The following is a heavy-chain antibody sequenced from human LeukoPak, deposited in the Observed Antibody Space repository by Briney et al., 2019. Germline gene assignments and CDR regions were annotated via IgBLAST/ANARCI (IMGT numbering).Heavy chain of an antibody. Sequence: GGSLRLSCAASGFTFSNYAMDWVRQAPGKGLEWVAVISKDGSMKYYADSVQGRFTVSRDNSENTLHLQMNSLKTGDTAVYYCAGESFDIWGQGTMVTVSS. CDR3: AGESFDI. V-gene: IGHV3-30*04. CDR1: GFTFSNYA. CDR2: ISKDGSMK. J-gene: IGHJ3*02.